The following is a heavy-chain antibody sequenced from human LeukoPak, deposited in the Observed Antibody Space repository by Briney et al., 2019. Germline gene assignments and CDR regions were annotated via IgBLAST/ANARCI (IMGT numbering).Heavy chain of an antibody. D-gene: IGHD3-22*01. J-gene: IGHJ4*02. V-gene: IGHV3-23*01. CDR3: AKDRLLNDYDSSGVFDY. CDR1: GFTFSSYA. CDR2: ISGSGGRT. Sequence: GGSLRLSCAASGFTFSSYAMSWVRQAPGKGLEWVSAISGSGGRTYYADSVKGRFTISRDNSKNTLYLQMNSLRAEDTAVYYCAKDRLLNDYDSSGVFDYWGQGTLVTVSS.